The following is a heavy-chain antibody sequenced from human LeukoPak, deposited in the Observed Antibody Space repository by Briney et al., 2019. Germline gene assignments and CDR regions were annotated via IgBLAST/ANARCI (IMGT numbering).Heavy chain of an antibody. CDR3: ARVYCSSTSCYYP. V-gene: IGHV1-2*02. J-gene: IGHJ5*02. CDR2: INPNSGGT. CDR1: GYTFTGYY. D-gene: IGHD2-2*01. Sequence: GASVKVSCKASGYTFTGYYMHWVRQAPGQGLEWMGWINPNSGGTNYAQKFQGRVTMTRDTSISTAYMELSRLRSDDTAVYYCARVYCSSTSCYYPWGQGTLVTVSS.